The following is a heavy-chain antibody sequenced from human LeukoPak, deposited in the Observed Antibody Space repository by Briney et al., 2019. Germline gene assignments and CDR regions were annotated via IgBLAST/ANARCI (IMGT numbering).Heavy chain of an antibody. CDR3: AKDQYRAYFRGGDY. V-gene: IGHV3-23*01. D-gene: IGHD2/OR15-2a*01. J-gene: IGHJ4*02. CDR1: GFTFSTYA. Sequence: GGSLRLSCAASGFTFSTYAMSGARQAPGKGLEWVSAIRGDGATKFYADSVKGRFTVSRDNSKNTLYLQMNSLRAEDTAVYYCAKDQYRAYFRGGDYWGQGTLVTVSS. CDR2: IRGDGATK.